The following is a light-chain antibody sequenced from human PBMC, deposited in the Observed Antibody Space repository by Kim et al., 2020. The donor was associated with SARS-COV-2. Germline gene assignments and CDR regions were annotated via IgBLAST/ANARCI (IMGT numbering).Light chain of an antibody. CDR1: QSINSW. J-gene: IGKJ1*01. V-gene: IGKV1-5*03. CDR3: QQYNSYSWT. CDR2: KAS. Sequence: ASVGDRVTIPCRASQSINSWLAWYQQKPGKAPKVLIYKASSSESGVPSRFSGSGSGTEFTLTISSLQPDDFATYYCQQYNSYSWTFGQGTKVDIK.